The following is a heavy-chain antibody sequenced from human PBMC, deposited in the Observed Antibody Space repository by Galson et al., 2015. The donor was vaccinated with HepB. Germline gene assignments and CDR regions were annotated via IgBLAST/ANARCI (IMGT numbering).Heavy chain of an antibody. J-gene: IGHJ4*02. Sequence: SVKVSCKASGYTFTGYYMHWVRQAPGQGLEWMGWINPNSGGTNYAQKFQGRVTMTRDTSISTAYMELSRLRSDDTAVYYCARDGPFLKYYVFGICYSPSPPLDYWGQGTLVTVSS. CDR2: INPNSGGT. D-gene: IGHD3-3*01. CDR3: ARDGPFLKYYVFGICYSPSPPLDY. CDR1: GYTFTGYY. V-gene: IGHV1-2*02.